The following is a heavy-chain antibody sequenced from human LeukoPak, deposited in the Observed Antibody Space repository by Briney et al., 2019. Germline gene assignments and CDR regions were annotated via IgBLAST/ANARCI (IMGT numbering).Heavy chain of an antibody. V-gene: IGHV5-51*01. Sequence: GESLQISCEGSGYTFTSHWIGWVRQMPGKGLDWMGIIYPGDSDTRYSPSFQGQVTISADKSITTAYLQWTSLKASDTAMYYCARQRLRGVSYFDYWGRGTLVTVSS. CDR3: ARQRLRGVSYFDY. CDR1: GYTFTSHW. CDR2: IYPGDSDT. D-gene: IGHD3-10*01. J-gene: IGHJ4*02.